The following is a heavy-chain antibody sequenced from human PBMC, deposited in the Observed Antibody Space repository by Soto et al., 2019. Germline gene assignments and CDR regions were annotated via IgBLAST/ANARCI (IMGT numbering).Heavy chain of an antibody. V-gene: IGHV3-21*01. D-gene: IGHD5-12*01. J-gene: IGHJ4*02. CDR1: GFIFSSYT. CDR3: ARGWLRDPWMY. CDR2: ISASSTYI. Sequence: EVQLVESGGGLVKPGGSLRLSCAASGFIFSSYTMNWVRQAPGKGLEWVSSISASSTYIYYADSLKGRFTISRDNAYNSLDLQMNSPRAEDTAVYYCARGWLRDPWMYWGQGTLVTVSS.